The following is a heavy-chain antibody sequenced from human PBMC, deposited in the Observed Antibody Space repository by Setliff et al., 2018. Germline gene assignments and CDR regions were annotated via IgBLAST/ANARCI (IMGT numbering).Heavy chain of an antibody. CDR3: ARAQTSHYYYYYGMDV. CDR1: GGSISSGDYY. V-gene: IGHV4-30-4*02. Sequence: PSETLSLTCTVSGGSISSGDYYWSWIRQPPGKGLEWSGYIYYSGSTYYNPSLKSRVTISVDTSKNQFSLKLSSVTAADTAVYYCARAQTSHYYYYYGMDVWGQGTTVTVSS. CDR2: IYYSGST. J-gene: IGHJ6*02.